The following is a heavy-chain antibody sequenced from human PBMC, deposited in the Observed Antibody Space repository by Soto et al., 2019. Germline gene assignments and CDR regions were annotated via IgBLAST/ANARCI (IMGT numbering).Heavy chain of an antibody. V-gene: IGHV4-59*01. CDR1: GGSLNSYY. CDR2: VSSTGST. CDR3: ARFSSPRKSYDSNPGWFDP. D-gene: IGHD3-22*01. J-gene: IGHJ5*02. Sequence: SETLSLTCTVSGGSLNSYYWTWIRQSPGKGLEWIGYVSSTGSTNYNPSLKSRVILSLDTSTSEVSLSLTSVTAADAAVYFCARFSSPRKSYDSNPGWFDPWGQGIMVTVSS.